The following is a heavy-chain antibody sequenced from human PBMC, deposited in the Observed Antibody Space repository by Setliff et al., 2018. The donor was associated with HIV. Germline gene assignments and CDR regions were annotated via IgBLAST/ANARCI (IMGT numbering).Heavy chain of an antibody. CDR1: GFTISHNW. D-gene: IGHD3-22*01. Sequence: GGSLRLSCAASGFTISHNWMTWVRQAPGKGLEWVANIKQDGTENYYVDSVKGRFTISRDNAKNSLYLQMNSLRAEDTAMYYCARVPPDRGGYSIFDSRGQGTLVTVSS. J-gene: IGHJ4*02. CDR3: ARVPPDRGGYSIFDS. V-gene: IGHV3-7*03. CDR2: IKQDGTEN.